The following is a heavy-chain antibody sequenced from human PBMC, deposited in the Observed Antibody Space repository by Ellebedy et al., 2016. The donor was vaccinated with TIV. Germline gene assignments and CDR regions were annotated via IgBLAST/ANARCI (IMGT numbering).Heavy chain of an antibody. CDR1: GGSISSYY. V-gene: IGHV4-59*01. J-gene: IGHJ4*02. CDR2: IFYNGST. Sequence: MPSETLSLTCTVSGGSISSYYWSWIRQHPGKGLEWIGYIFYNGSTNYNPSLKSRITMSVDTSKNQFSLKLSSVTAADTAVYSCTRDRNYGGNVGFDYWGQGTLVTVSS. D-gene: IGHD4-23*01. CDR3: TRDRNYGGNVGFDY.